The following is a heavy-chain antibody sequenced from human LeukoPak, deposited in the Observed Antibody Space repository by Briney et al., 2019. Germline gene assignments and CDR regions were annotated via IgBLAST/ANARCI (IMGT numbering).Heavy chain of an antibody. Sequence: GGSLRLSCAASGFTFSSYGMHWVRQAPGKGLEWVAVISYDGSNKYYADSVKGRFTISRDNSKNTLYLQMNSLRAEDTAVYYCARDPFRIAVAGTGYFDYWGQGALVTVSS. V-gene: IGHV3-30*19. D-gene: IGHD6-19*01. CDR2: ISYDGSNK. CDR3: ARDPFRIAVAGTGYFDY. J-gene: IGHJ4*02. CDR1: GFTFSSYG.